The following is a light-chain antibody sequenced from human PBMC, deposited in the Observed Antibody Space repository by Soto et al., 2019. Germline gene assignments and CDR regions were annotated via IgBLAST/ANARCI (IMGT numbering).Light chain of an antibody. V-gene: IGLV2-23*01. CDR1: SSDVGSYDL. CDR3: CSYAGSNTYV. Sequence: QSALTQPASVSGPPGQSITISCTGTSSDVGSYDLVSWYQQHPGKAPKLMIYEGSKRPSGVSNRFSGSKSGNTASLTISGLQAEDQAHYYCCSYAGSNTYVFGTGTKVTV. J-gene: IGLJ1*01. CDR2: EGS.